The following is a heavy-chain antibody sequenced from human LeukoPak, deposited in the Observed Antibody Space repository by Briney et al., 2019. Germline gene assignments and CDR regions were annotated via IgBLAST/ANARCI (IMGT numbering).Heavy chain of an antibody. CDR2: IWYDGSNK. CDR3: ARGTWERNYYFDY. CDR1: GFTFSSYG. D-gene: IGHD1-26*01. Sequence: PGGSLRLSCAASGFTFSSYGMHWVRQAPGKGLEWVAVIWYDGSNKYYADSVKGRFTISRDNSKNTLYLQMNSLRAGDTAVYYCARGTWERNYYFDYWGQGTLVTVSS. J-gene: IGHJ4*02. V-gene: IGHV3-33*01.